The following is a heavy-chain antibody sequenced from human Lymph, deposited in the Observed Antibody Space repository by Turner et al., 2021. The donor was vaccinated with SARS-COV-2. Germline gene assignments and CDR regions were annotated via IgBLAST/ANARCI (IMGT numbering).Heavy chain of an antibody. CDR1: GGSISSSSYY. CDR3: ARQRLTRYGMDV. V-gene: IGHV4-39*01. Sequence: QLQLQESGPGLVKPSETLSLTCIVSGGSISSSSYYWGWIRQPPGKGLEWIGSIYYSGSTYQNPSLKSRVTISVDPSKNQISLKLSSVTAADTAVYYCARQRLTRYGMDVRGQGTTVTVSS. J-gene: IGHJ6*02. D-gene: IGHD2-21*02. CDR2: IYYSGST.